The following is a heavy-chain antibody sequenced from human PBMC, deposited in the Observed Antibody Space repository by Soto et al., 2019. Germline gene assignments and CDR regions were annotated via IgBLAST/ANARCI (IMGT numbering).Heavy chain of an antibody. CDR1: GGTFSSYA. J-gene: IGHJ5*02. V-gene: IGHV1-69*13. Sequence: GASVKVSCKSSGGTFSSYAFSWVRQAPGQGLEWMGGIIPMFGTANYAQKFQGRVTITADESTSTAYMELSSLRFEDTAVYYCARDSLVVVAATPRWFDPWGQGTLVTVSS. CDR2: IIPMFGTA. D-gene: IGHD2-15*01. CDR3: ARDSLVVVAATPRWFDP.